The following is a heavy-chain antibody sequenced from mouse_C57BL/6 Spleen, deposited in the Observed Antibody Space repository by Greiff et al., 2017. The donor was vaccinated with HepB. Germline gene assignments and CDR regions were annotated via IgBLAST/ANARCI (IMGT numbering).Heavy chain of an antibody. V-gene: IGHV2-6-1*01. CDR3: ARHDGYYNYFDY. CDR2: IWSDGST. CDR1: GFSLTSYG. D-gene: IGHD2-3*01. Sequence: VMLVESGPGLVAPSQSLSITCTVSGFSLTSYGVHWVRQPPGKGLEWLVVIWSDGSTTYNSALKSRLSISKDNSKSQVFLKMNSLQTDDRAMYYCARHDGYYNYFDYWGQGTTLTVSS. J-gene: IGHJ2*01.